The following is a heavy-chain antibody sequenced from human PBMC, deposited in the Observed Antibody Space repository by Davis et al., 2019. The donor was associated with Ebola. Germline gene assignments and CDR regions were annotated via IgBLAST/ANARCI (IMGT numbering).Heavy chain of an antibody. CDR2: IKSDGSST. Sequence: HTGGSLRLSCVASGFTFSSYWMHWVRQAPGKGLVWVSRIKSDGSSTSYADSVKGRFTISRDNAKNSLYLQMNSLRAEDTAVYYCAIGRGIFDYWGQGTLVTVSS. V-gene: IGHV3-74*01. CDR3: AIGRGIFDY. J-gene: IGHJ4*02. CDR1: GFTFSSYW. D-gene: IGHD3-16*01.